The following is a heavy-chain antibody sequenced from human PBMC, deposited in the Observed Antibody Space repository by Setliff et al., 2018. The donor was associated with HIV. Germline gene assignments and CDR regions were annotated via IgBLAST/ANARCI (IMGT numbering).Heavy chain of an antibody. V-gene: IGHV4-39*01. J-gene: IGHJ4*02. CDR1: GVSTSSSHYY. Sequence: SETLSLTCTVSGVSTSSSHYYWGWIRQPPGKGLEWIGYIYYSGSTYYNPSLNCRXXXSVDTSQNLFSLRLSSVTAADSAVSFCARQRAVTGHALDSRGXGALVTVSS. CDR2: IYYSGST. CDR3: ARQRAVTGHALDS. D-gene: IGHD6-19*01.